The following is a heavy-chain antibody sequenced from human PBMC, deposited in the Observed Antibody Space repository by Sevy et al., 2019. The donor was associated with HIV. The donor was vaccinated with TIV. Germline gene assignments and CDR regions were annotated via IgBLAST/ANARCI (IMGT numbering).Heavy chain of an antibody. J-gene: IGHJ4*02. CDR1: GLTPSTYV. D-gene: IGHD4-17*01. V-gene: IGHV3-33*01. CDR2: IGYDGNNK. CDR3: ARDRRIYGDYYLAYFDY. Sequence: GGSLRLSCAASGLTPSTYVIHWVRPAPGQGLEWGAVIGYDGNNKFYADSGKGRFTISRDDSKNTVFLQMDGLRAEDTAGYYCARDRRIYGDYYLAYFDYWGQGTLVTVSS.